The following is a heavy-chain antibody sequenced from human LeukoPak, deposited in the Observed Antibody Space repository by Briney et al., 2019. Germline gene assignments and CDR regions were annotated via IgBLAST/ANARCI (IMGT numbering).Heavy chain of an antibody. J-gene: IGHJ4*02. CDR1: GFTFGDYA. V-gene: IGHV3-7*01. D-gene: IGHD3-3*01. Sequence: GGSLRLSCTASGFTFGDYAMSWFRQAPGKGLEWVANIKQDGSEKYYVDSVKGRFTISRDNAKNSLYLQMNSLRAEDTAVYYCARDLWEYDLEYWGQGTLVTVSS. CDR2: IKQDGSEK. CDR3: ARDLWEYDLEY.